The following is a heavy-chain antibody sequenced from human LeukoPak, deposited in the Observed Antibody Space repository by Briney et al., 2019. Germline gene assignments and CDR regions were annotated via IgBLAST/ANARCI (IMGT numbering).Heavy chain of an antibody. Sequence: GGSVRLSCAASGFTFSNYGMHWVRQAPGKGLEWVAGIWYDGGNKYYADSVKGRFTISRDNSKNTLYLQMNSLRTEDTAVYYCARGRGYDSGTYNYAFSDYWGQGTLVTVSS. CDR2: IWYDGGNK. CDR3: ARGRGYDSGTYNYAFSDY. V-gene: IGHV3-33*01. J-gene: IGHJ4*02. CDR1: GFTFSNYG. D-gene: IGHD3-22*01.